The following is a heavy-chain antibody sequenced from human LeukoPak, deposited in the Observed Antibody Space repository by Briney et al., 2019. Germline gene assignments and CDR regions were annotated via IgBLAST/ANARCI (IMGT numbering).Heavy chain of an antibody. CDR1: GFTFSSYA. V-gene: IGHV3-64*04. D-gene: IGHD1-1*01. Sequence: GGSLRLSCSASGFTFSSYAMHWVRQAPGKGLEYVSAISSNGGSTYYADSVKGRFTISRDNAKNTLYLQMNSLRAEDTAVYYCARGNAHALDIWGQGTMVTVSS. CDR3: ARGNAHALDI. J-gene: IGHJ3*02. CDR2: ISSNGGST.